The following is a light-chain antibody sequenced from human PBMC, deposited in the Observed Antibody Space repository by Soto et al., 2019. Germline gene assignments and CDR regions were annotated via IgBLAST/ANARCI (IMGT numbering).Light chain of an antibody. J-gene: IGLJ1*01. V-gene: IGLV2-14*01. CDR3: GYYTKGTPVF. CDR2: EVS. CDR1: SSDVGGYNY. Sequence: QSALTQPASVSGSPGQSITISCTGTSSDVGGYNYVSWYQQHPGKAPKLMIYEVSNRPSGVSNRFSGSKSGNTASLTISGLQAEDEPDDYAGYYTKGTPVFFAPGTTFTVL.